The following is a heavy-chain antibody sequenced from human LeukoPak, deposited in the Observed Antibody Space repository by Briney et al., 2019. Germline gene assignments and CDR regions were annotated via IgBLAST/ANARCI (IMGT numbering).Heavy chain of an antibody. V-gene: IGHV3-11*06. D-gene: IGHD6-19*01. CDR3: ARDHDSSGWYRGHDAFDI. CDR2: ISSTSSYT. CDR1: GFTFSDYY. Sequence: GGSLRLYCAASGFTFSDYYMSWIRQAPGKGLEYISYISSTSSYTNYADSVKGRFTISRDNAKNSLYLQMNSLRAEDTAVYYCARDHDSSGWYRGHDAFDIWGQGTMVTVSS. J-gene: IGHJ3*02.